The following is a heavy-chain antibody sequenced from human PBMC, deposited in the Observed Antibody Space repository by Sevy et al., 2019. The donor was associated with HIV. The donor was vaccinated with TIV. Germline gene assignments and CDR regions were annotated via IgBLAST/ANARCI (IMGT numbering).Heavy chain of an antibody. D-gene: IGHD3-22*01. Sequence: GGSLRLSCAASGFTFSNAWMSWVRQAPGKGLEWVSYISSSSSTIYYADSVKGRFTIARYNAKNSLDLQMNSLRAEDTAVYYCARDPYYYDSSGSTLNAFDNWDQRIMLTVSS. CDR1: GFTFSNAW. CDR2: ISSSSSTI. J-gene: IGHJ3*02. CDR3: ARDPYYYDSSGSTLNAFDN. V-gene: IGHV3-48*01.